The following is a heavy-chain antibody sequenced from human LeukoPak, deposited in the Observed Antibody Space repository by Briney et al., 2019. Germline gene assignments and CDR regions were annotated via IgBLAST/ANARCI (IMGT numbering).Heavy chain of an antibody. CDR1: GGSISSGSYY. CDR2: IYTSGST. J-gene: IGHJ4*02. V-gene: IGHV4-61*02. Sequence: PSETLSLTCTVSGGSISSGSYYWSWIRQPAGRGLEWIGRIYTSGSTDYNPSLECRATISVDTSKNQFSLELSSVTAADTDVYYCARVLGSSWYYFDYWGQGTLVTVSS. CDR3: ARVLGSSWYYFDY. D-gene: IGHD6-13*01.